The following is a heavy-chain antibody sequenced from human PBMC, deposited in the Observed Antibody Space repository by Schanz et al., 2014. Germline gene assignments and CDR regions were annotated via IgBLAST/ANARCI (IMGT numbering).Heavy chain of an antibody. CDR1: GGSIRTYF. V-gene: IGHV4-59*08. D-gene: IGHD6-19*01. CDR2: IYYSGST. CDR3: ARQYSGWSRFDP. Sequence: QVQLQESGPGLVKPSETLSLTCSVSGGSIRTYFWAWIRQPPGKGLEWIGFIYYSGSTNYNPSLKGGSPIPFECPKTRFPLTLTSVTAADTGVYYCARQYSGWSRFDPWGQGIRVTVSS. J-gene: IGHJ5*02.